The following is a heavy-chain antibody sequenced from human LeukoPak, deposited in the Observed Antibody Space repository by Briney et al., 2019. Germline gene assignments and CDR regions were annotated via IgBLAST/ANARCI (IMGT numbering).Heavy chain of an antibody. CDR3: ARRYSSGWWIDY. D-gene: IGHD6-19*01. CDR1: GFPVSSNY. J-gene: IGHJ4*02. V-gene: IGHV3-53*01. Sequence: GGSLRLSCAASGFPVSSNYMNWVRQAPGKGTEWVSVIYSGGSTYYADSVKGRFTISRDNSKQTLYLQMNTLRAEDTAVYYCARRYSSGWWIDYWGQGTLVTVSS. CDR2: IYSGGST.